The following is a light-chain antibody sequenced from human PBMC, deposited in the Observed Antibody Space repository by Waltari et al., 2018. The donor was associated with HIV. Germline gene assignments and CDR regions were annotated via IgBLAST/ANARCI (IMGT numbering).Light chain of an antibody. CDR1: QSVRSL. CDR3: QQRSSWPLT. V-gene: IGKV3-11*01. CDR2: DAS. J-gene: IGKJ4*01. Sequence: EIVLTQSPATLSLSPGERATLSCGASQSVRSLIAWYQQKPGQAPRLLIYDASNRATGIPPRFSGSGSGTDFTLTISSLEPEDFAVYYCQQRSSWPLTLGGGTKVEIK.